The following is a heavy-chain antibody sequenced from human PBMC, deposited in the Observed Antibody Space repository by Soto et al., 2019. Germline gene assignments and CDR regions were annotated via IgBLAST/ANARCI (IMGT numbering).Heavy chain of an antibody. J-gene: IGHJ4*02. CDR1: GFTFSSYA. CDR3: AKDLGGEDY. D-gene: IGHD3-10*01. V-gene: IGHV3-23*01. CDR2: ISGSGGST. Sequence: GGSLTLSCAASGFTFSSYAMSYVGQAPGKGLEWVSAISGSGGSTYYADSVKGRFTISRDNSKDTLYLQMNSLRAEDTAVYYCAKDLGGEDYWGQGTLVTVSS.